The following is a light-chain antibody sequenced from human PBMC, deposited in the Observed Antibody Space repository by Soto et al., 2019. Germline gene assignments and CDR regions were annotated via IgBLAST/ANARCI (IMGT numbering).Light chain of an antibody. V-gene: IGLV1-47*01. Sequence: QSVLTQPPSASGTPGQRVTISCSGSSSNIGSNYVYWYQQLPGTAPKLLIYRNNQRPSGVPDRFSGSKSGTSASLAISGLRSEDEADYYCAAWADSLSGFFGTGTKVTVL. CDR1: SSNIGSNY. CDR3: AAWADSLSGF. CDR2: RNN. J-gene: IGLJ1*01.